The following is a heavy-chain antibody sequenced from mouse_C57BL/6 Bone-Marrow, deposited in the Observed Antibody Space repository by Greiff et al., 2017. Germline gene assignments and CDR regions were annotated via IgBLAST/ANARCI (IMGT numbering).Heavy chain of an antibody. CDR3: ALLCSNFNYYAMDY. D-gene: IGHD2-10*01. J-gene: IGHJ4*01. Sequence: EVQLQQSGPVLVKPGASVTMSCKASGYTFTDYYMNWVKQSHGKSLEWIGVINPYNGGTSYNQKFKGKATLTVDKSSSTAYMELNSLTSEDSAVYYCALLCSNFNYYAMDYWGQGTSVTVSS. CDR1: GYTFTDYY. CDR2: INPYNGGT. V-gene: IGHV1-19*01.